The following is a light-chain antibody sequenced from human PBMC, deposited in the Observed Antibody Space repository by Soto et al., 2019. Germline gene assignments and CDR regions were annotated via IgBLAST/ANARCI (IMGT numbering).Light chain of an antibody. CDR1: QSVISNY. CDR2: GAS. CDR3: QRYGRSPPIT. J-gene: IGKJ5*01. V-gene: IGKV3-20*01. Sequence: EIVLTQSPGTLSLSPGERATLSCRASQSVISNYLAWYQQKPGQAPRLLVYGASSRATGIPDRFSGRGSRTDFTITISRLEPEDFAVYYCQRYGRSPPITFGQRTRLEIK.